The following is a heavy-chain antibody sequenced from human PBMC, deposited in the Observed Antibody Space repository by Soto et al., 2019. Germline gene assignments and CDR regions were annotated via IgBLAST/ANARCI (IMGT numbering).Heavy chain of an antibody. V-gene: IGHV1-18*01. CDR2: ISAYNGNT. D-gene: IGHD6-13*01. CDR3: ASSAAAGTGYYYSYSMDV. J-gene: IGHJ6*03. CDR1: GYTFTSYG. Sequence: ASVKVSCKASGYTFTSYGISWVRQAPGQGLEWMGWISAYNGNTNYAQKLQGRVTMTTDTSTSTAYMELRSLRSDDTAVYYCASSAAAGTGYYYSYSMDVRGKGTTVTVSS.